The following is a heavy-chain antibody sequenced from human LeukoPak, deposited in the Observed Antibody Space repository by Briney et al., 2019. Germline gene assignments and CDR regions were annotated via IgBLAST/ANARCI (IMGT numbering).Heavy chain of an antibody. CDR1: GFTVSSNY. CDR2: IYSGGST. Sequence: QPGGSLRLSCAASGFTVSSNYMSWVSQAPGKGLEWVSVIYSGGSTYYADSVKGRFTISRDNSKNTLYLQMNSLRAEDTAVYYCARDLVGVFDYWGQGTLVTVSS. D-gene: IGHD2-8*02. CDR3: ARDLVGVFDY. V-gene: IGHV3-53*01. J-gene: IGHJ4*02.